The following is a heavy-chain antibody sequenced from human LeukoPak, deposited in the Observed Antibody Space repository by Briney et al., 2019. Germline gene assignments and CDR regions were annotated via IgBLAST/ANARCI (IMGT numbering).Heavy chain of an antibody. CDR1: GGSISSYY. J-gene: IGHJ3*02. V-gene: IGHV4-59*01. Sequence: SETLSLTCTVSGGSISSYYWSWIRQPPGKGLEWIGYIYYSGSTNYNPSLKSRVTISVDTSKNQFSLKLSSVTAADTAVYYCARVRPRRHTFDNYYDSRDAFDIWGQGTMVTVSS. CDR2: IYYSGST. D-gene: IGHD3-22*01. CDR3: ARVRPRRHTFDNYYDSRDAFDI.